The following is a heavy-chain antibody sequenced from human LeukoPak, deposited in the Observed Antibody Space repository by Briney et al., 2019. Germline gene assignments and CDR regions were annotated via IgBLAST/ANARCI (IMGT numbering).Heavy chain of an antibody. V-gene: IGHV4-34*01. D-gene: IGHD3-22*01. Sequence: PSETLSLTCAVYGGSFSGYYWSWIRQPPGKGLEWIGEINHSGSTNYNPSLKSRVTISVDTSKNQFSLKLSSVTAADMAVYYCASSDSSGYYPSEPFDYWGQGTLVTVSS. CDR2: INHSGST. CDR1: GGSFSGYY. J-gene: IGHJ4*02. CDR3: ASSDSSGYYPSEPFDY.